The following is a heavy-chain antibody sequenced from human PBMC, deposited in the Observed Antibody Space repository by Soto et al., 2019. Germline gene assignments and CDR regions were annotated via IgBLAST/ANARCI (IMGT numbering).Heavy chain of an antibody. D-gene: IGHD3-22*01. V-gene: IGHV4-31*03. Sequence: SETLSLTCTVSGGSISSGGYYWSWIRQHPGKGLEWIGYIYYSGSTYYNPSLKSRVTISVDTSKNQFSLKLSSVTAADTAVYYCARSWDYYDSSGLDYWGQGTLVTVSS. CDR3: ARSWDYYDSSGLDY. J-gene: IGHJ4*02. CDR2: IYYSGST. CDR1: GGSISSGGYY.